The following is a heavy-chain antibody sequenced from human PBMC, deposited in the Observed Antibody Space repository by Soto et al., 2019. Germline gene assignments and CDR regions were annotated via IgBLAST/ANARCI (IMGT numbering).Heavy chain of an antibody. CDR1: GGSISGSSYY. Sequence: SETLSLTCTVSGGSISGSSYYWGWIRQPPGKGLEWIGSFYFSGNTHHNPSLQSRVTISVDTSKNQFSLKLTSVTAADTAVYYCARHDRLNLFDPWGQGTLVIVSS. CDR2: FYFSGNT. J-gene: IGHJ5*02. CDR3: ARHDRLNLFDP. V-gene: IGHV4-39*01.